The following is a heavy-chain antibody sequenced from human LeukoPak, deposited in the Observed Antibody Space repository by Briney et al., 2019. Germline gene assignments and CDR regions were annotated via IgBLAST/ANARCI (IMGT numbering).Heavy chain of an antibody. D-gene: IGHD3-22*01. J-gene: IGHJ3*02. V-gene: IGHV3-33*06. CDR2: IWYDGSNK. CDR3: VKELYSDNGGYNDAFDI. CDR1: GFTFSSYG. Sequence: PGGSLRLSCAASGFTFSSYGMHWVRQAPGKGLEWVAVIWYDGSNKYYADSVKGRFTISRDNSKNTLYLQMNSLRAEDTAVYYCVKELYSDNGGYNDAFDIWGQGTMVTVSP.